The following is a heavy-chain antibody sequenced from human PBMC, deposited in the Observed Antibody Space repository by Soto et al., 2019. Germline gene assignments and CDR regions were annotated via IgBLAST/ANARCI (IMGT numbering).Heavy chain of an antibody. V-gene: IGHV4-28*01. J-gene: IGHJ3*02. CDR3: ARSPYADALDI. CDR1: GYSITNVNW. D-gene: IGHD2-2*01. Sequence: QVQLQESGPGLVKPSDTLSLTCAVSGYSITNVNWWAWIRQPPGKGLEWIGYIFHSGTTHYNPSLKSRVTLSVDTSKNQFSLKVDSLTAEDTAVYYCARSPYADALDIWGQGKMVTVSS. CDR2: IFHSGTT.